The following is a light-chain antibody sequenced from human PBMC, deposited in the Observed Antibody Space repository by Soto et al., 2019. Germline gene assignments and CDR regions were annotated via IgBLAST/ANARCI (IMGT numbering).Light chain of an antibody. CDR1: ESLLHSGGNTY. CDR2: QIS. Sequence: DIVLTQSPLSLPVTLGQPASLSFRSSESLLHSGGNTYLSWLHQRPGQPPRLLIYQISERLSGVPDRFSGSGAGTNFTLRISRVEAEDVGIFFCMQSSQLRTFGQGTKVDIK. V-gene: IGKV2-24*01. CDR3: MQSSQLRT. J-gene: IGKJ1*01.